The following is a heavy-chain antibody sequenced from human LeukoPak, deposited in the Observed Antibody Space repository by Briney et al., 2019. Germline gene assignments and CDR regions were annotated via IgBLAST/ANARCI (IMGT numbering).Heavy chain of an antibody. J-gene: IGHJ5*02. CDR1: GGSISSHY. Sequence: PSETLSPTCTVSGGSISSHYWSWIRQPPGKGLEWIGYIYYSGSTNYNPSLKSRVTISVDTSKNQFSLKLSSVTAADTAVYYCARDNVKGRFSFDPWGQGTLVTVSS. CDR2: IYYSGST. V-gene: IGHV4-59*11. CDR3: ARDNVKGRFSFDP. D-gene: IGHD3-3*01.